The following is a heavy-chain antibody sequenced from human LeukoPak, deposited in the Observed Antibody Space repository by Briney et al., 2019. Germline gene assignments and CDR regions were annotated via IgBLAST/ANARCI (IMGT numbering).Heavy chain of an antibody. D-gene: IGHD6-13*01. CDR3: AGPGSSWANRGWFDP. CDR1: GGTLSNYA. CDR2: IIPLFDTR. J-gene: IGHJ5*02. Sequence: ASVKVSCKTSGGTLSNYAISWVRQAPGQGLEWMGEIIPLFDTRNYAQKFQGRVTLTADESTDTVYMELTSLRFDDTAVYYCAGPGSSWANRGWFDPWGQGTLVTVS. V-gene: IGHV1-69*13.